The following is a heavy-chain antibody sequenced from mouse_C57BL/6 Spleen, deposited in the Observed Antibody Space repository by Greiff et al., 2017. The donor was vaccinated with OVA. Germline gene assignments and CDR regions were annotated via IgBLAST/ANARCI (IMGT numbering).Heavy chain of an antibody. CDR3: ARGDYFAY. D-gene: IGHD2-4*01. J-gene: IGHJ3*01. CDR1: GYTFTSYW. CDR2: IDPSDSYT. V-gene: IGHV1-69*01. Sequence: VQLQQPGAELVMPGASVKLSCQASGYTFTSYWMHWVKQRPGQGLEWIGEIDPSDSYTNYNQKFKGKSTLTVDKSSSTAYMQLSSLTSEDSAVYYCARGDYFAYWGQGTLVTVSA.